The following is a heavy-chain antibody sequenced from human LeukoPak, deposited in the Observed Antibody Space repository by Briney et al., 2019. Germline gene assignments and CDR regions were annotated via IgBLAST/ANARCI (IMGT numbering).Heavy chain of an antibody. Sequence: PSETLSLTCTVSGGSISSSSYYWGWIRQPPGKGLEWIGEINHSGSTNYNPSLKSRVTISVDTSKNQFSLKLSSVTAADTAVYYCARGKSYYYGMDVWGQGTTVTVSS. CDR3: ARGKSYYYGMDV. CDR1: GGSISSSSYY. CDR2: INHSGST. V-gene: IGHV4-39*07. J-gene: IGHJ6*02.